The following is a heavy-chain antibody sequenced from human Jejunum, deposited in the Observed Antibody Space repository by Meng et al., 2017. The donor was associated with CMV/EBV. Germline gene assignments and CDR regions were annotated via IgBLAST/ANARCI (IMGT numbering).Heavy chain of an antibody. D-gene: IGHD2-2*01. CDR3: ASCSTNCLRPFDY. V-gene: IGHV3-7*01. CDR1: GFTFSSYW. Sequence: SGFTFSSYWMNWVRQAPGKGLEWVANIKQDGGETYYVDSVKGRFTISRDNAKNSLYLQMNSLRAEDTAVYYCASCSTNCLRPFDYWGQGTRVTVSS. CDR2: IKQDGGET. J-gene: IGHJ4*02.